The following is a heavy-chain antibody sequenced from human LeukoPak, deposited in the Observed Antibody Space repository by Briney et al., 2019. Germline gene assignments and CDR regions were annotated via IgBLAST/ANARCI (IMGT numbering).Heavy chain of an antibody. V-gene: IGHV4-30-4*01. J-gene: IGHJ4*02. D-gene: IGHD2-15*01. Sequence: SETLSLTCTVSGGSLSSGDYYWSWIRQPPGKGLEYIGYINYRGSTTYNPSLKSRVTISVDKSKNQFSLKLSSVTAADTAVYYCARAPVGYCSGGTCKRYFDYWGQGTLVTVSS. CDR1: GGSLSSGDYY. CDR2: INYRGST. CDR3: ARAPVGYCSGGTCKRYFDY.